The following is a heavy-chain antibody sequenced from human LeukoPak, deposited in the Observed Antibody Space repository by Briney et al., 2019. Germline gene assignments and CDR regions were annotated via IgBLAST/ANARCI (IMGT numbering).Heavy chain of an antibody. CDR3: ARAPRYDSSGYYPYYFDY. CDR2: ISSSGTYT. Sequence: GGSLRLSCAASGFTFSSYSMSWVRQAPGKGLQWVSSISSSGTYTHYTDSVKGRFSISRDNAKNSLHLQLNSLRAEDTAVYYCARAPRYDSSGYYPYYFDYWGQGTQVTASS. D-gene: IGHD3-22*01. CDR1: GFTFSSYS. J-gene: IGHJ4*02. V-gene: IGHV3-21*01.